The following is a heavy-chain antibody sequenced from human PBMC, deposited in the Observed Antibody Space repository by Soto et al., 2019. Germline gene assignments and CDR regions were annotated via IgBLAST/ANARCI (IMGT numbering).Heavy chain of an antibody. V-gene: IGHV4-30-4*01. CDR1: GGSIRSGDYY. D-gene: IGHD6-19*01. CDR3: AKAVAGIGGAYAFDV. J-gene: IGHJ3*01. CDR2: IYYSGST. Sequence: QVQLQESGPGLVKPSQTLSLTCTVSGGSIRSGDYYWSWIRQPQGKGLEWIGYIYYSGSTYYNPSLHSRVTISVDTSNNQFSLQLNFVTAADTAVYYCAKAVAGIGGAYAFDVWGQGTMVTVSS.